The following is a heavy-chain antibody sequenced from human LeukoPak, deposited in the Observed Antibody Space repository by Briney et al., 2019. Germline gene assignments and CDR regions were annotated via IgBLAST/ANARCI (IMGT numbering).Heavy chain of an antibody. CDR2: TYTGAGT. Sequence: GRSLRLSCAASGFTVSSNFMSWVRQAPGKGLEWVSVTYTGAGTYYADSVKGRFTNSRDNSENTLYLQMNSLRAEDTAVYYCARVQGSGLPGWYWGQGTLVTVSS. D-gene: IGHD2-15*01. CDR3: ARVQGSGLPGWY. J-gene: IGHJ4*02. CDR1: GFTVSSNF. V-gene: IGHV3-66*01.